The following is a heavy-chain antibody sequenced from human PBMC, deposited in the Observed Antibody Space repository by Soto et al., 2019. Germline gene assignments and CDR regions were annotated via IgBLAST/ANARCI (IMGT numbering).Heavy chain of an antibody. CDR1: GGSISSSY. CDR2: VFHSGST. Sequence: SETMSLTCTVSGGSISSSYWTWIRKPPGKGLEWIGYVFHSGSTSYNPSLQSRVIISLDPSKDQFSLKLRSVTAADTAVYYCARGPALYYFDYWGQGALVTVSS. CDR3: ARGPALYYFDY. J-gene: IGHJ4*02. V-gene: IGHV4-59*01.